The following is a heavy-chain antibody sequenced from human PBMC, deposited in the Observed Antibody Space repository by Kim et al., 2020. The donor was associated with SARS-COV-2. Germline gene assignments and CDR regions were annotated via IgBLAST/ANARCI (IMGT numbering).Heavy chain of an antibody. Sequence: QKFQGRVTITRDTSASTAYMELSSLRSEDTAVYYCARRLVSKWVYYFDYWGQGTLVTVSS. J-gene: IGHJ4*02. V-gene: IGHV1-3*01. CDR3: ARRLVSKWVYYFDY. D-gene: IGHD6-6*01.